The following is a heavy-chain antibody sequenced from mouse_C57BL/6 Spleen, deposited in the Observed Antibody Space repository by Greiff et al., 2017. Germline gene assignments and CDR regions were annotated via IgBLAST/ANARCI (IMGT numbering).Heavy chain of an antibody. CDR1: GYSFTDYN. Sequence: VQLQQSGPELVKPGASVKISCKASGYSFTDYNMNWVKQSNGKSLEWIGVINPNYGTTSYNQKFKGKATLTVDQSSSTAYMQLNSLTSEDSAVYYCASGATVGPYYAMDYWGQGTSVNVSS. D-gene: IGHD1-1*01. CDR3: ASGATVGPYYAMDY. V-gene: IGHV1-39*01. J-gene: IGHJ4*01. CDR2: INPNYGTT.